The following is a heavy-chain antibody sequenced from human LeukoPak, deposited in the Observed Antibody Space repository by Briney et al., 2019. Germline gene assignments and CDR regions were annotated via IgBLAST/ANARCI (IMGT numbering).Heavy chain of an antibody. D-gene: IGHD4-17*01. J-gene: IGHJ3*02. CDR2: IKSKIDGGTP. CDR3: ATDSGHDYGDYRGAFDI. V-gene: IGHV3-15*01. Sequence: PGGSLRLSCAASGFTFSNAWMSWVRQVSGKGLEWVGRIKSKIDGGTPDYAAPVKGRIAISRDDSKNTLYLQMNSLKTDDTAVYYCATDSGHDYGDYRGAFDIWGQGTMVTVSS. CDR1: GFTFSNAW.